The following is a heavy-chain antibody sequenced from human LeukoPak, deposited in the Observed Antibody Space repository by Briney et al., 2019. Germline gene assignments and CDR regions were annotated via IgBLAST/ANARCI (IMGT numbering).Heavy chain of an antibody. D-gene: IGHD6-19*01. J-gene: IGHJ4*02. V-gene: IGHV4-39*07. CDR3: ATDPTQWRRVY. CDR1: GGSISSGDYY. CDR2: IYYSGST. Sequence: SQTLSLTCTVSGGSISSGDYYWSWIRQPPGKGLEWIGSIYYSGSTYYNPSLKSRVTISVDTSKNQFSLKLSSVTAADTAVYYCATDPTQWRRVYWGQGTLVTVSS.